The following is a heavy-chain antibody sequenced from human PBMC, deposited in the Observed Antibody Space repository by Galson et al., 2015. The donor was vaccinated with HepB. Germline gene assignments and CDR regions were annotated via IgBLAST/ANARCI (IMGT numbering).Heavy chain of an antibody. Sequence: SVKVSCKASGVTFSSYAISWVRQAPGQGLEWMGGIIPIFGTANYAQKFQGRVTITADESTSTAYMELSSLRSEDTAVYYCARGGEYSGYAAFFFDYWGQGTLVTVSS. D-gene: IGHD5-12*01. CDR1: GVTFSSYA. CDR3: ARGGEYSGYAAFFFDY. CDR2: IIPIFGTA. J-gene: IGHJ4*02. V-gene: IGHV1-69*13.